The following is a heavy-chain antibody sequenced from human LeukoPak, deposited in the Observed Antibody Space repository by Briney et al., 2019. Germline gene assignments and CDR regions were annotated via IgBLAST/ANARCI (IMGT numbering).Heavy chain of an antibody. V-gene: IGHV3-74*01. CDR3: ARAIAVAGTDS. CDR1: GFTFSSYW. CDR2: INSDGYSV. Sequence: GGSLRLSCAASGFTFSSYWMHWVRQAPGKGLVWLSRINSDGYSVSYADAVKGRFTISRDNAKNTLYLQMNNLRAEDTAMYFCARAIAVAGTDSWGHGTLVTVSS. D-gene: IGHD6-19*01. J-gene: IGHJ5*01.